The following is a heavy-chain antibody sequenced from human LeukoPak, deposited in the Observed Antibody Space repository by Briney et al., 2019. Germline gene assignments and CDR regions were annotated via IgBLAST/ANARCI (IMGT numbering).Heavy chain of an antibody. J-gene: IGHJ5*02. CDR3: ALSRDYDFWSGYRKDNWFDP. V-gene: IGHV1-18*01. CDR2: ISAYNGNT. CDR1: GYTFTTYG. D-gene: IGHD3-3*01. Sequence: ASVKVSCKASGYTFTTYGISWVRQAPGQGLEWMGWISAYNGNTNYAQKLQGRVTMTTDTSTSIVYMELRSLRSDDTAVYYCALSRDYDFWSGYRKDNWFDPWGQGTLVTVSS.